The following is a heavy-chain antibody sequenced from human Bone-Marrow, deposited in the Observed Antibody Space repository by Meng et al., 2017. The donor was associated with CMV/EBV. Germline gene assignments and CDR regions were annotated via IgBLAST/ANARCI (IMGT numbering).Heavy chain of an antibody. V-gene: IGHV3-30*04. D-gene: IGHD3-3*01. Sequence: GESLKISCAASGFTFSSYAMHWVRQAPGKGLEWVAVISYDGSNKYYADSVKGRFTISRDNSKNTLYLQMNSLRAEDTAVYYCARGYYDFWSGYPYYYGMDVWGQGTTVTVSS. CDR1: GFTFSSYA. CDR3: ARGYYDFWSGYPYYYGMDV. J-gene: IGHJ6*02. CDR2: ISYDGSNK.